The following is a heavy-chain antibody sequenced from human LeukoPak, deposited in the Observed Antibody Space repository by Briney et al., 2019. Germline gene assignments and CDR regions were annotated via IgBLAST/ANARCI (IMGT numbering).Heavy chain of an antibody. CDR2: ISAYNGNT. CDR3: ARAGYCSGGSCYSADYYYYGMDV. V-gene: IGHV1-18*01. CDR1: GYTFTSYG. D-gene: IGHD2-15*01. J-gene: IGHJ6*02. Sequence: ASVKVSCKASGYTFTSYGISWVRQAPGQGLEWMGWISAYNGNTNYAQKLQGRVTMTTDTSTSTAYMELRSLRSEDTAVYYCARAGYCSGGSCYSADYYYYGMDVWGQGTTVTVSS.